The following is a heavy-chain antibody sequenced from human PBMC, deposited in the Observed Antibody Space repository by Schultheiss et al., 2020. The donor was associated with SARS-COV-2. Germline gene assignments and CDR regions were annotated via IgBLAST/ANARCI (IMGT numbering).Heavy chain of an antibody. Sequence: GGSLRLSCAASGFTFSNAWMSWVRQAPGKGLEWVSGISWNSGSIGYADSVKGRFTISRDNAKNSLYLQMNSLRAEDTALYYCAKVAYYDSSGYYIGYFDYWGQGTLVTVSS. CDR1: GFTFSNAW. V-gene: IGHV3-9*01. J-gene: IGHJ4*02. CDR3: AKVAYYDSSGYYIGYFDY. CDR2: ISWNSGSI. D-gene: IGHD3-22*01.